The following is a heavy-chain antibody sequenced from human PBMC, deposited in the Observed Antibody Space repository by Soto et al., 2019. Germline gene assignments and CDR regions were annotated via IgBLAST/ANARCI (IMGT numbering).Heavy chain of an antibody. CDR3: ALLERITMMGYYYYGMDV. D-gene: IGHD3-22*01. Sequence: QVQLVQSGAAVKKPGASVKVSCKASGYTFTSYGISWVRQAPGQGLEWMGWISAYNGNTNYAQKLQGRVTMTTDTSTSTAYMELRSLRSDDTAVYYCALLERITMMGYYYYGMDVWGQGTTVTVSS. CDR2: ISAYNGNT. V-gene: IGHV1-18*01. CDR1: GYTFTSYG. J-gene: IGHJ6*02.